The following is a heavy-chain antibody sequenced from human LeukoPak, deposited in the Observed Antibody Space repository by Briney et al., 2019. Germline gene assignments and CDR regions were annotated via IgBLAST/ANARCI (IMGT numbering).Heavy chain of an antibody. D-gene: IGHD6-19*01. J-gene: IGHJ4*02. CDR2: VFYSGST. Sequence: SETLSLTCTVSGGSISSYYWNWIRQPPGKGLEWIGNVFYSGSTDYNPSLKSRVTISLDTTKNQFSLRLSSVTAADTAVYYCARDSGSGWYLKYWGQGTLVTVSS. CDR1: GGSISSYY. CDR3: ARDSGSGWYLKY. V-gene: IGHV4-59*01.